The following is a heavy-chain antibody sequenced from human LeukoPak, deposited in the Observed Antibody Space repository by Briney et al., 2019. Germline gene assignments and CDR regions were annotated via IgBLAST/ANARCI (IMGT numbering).Heavy chain of an antibody. V-gene: IGHV3-23*01. J-gene: IGHJ4*02. CDR1: GFTFSSYA. Sequence: GGSLRLSCAASGFTFSSYAMSWVRQAPGKGLEWVSAISSSGGSTYYADSVKGRFTISRDNSKNTLYLQMNSLRAEDTALYYCAKGGTGCGGDCYSDYWGQGTLVTVSS. D-gene: IGHD2-21*02. CDR3: AKGGTGCGGDCYSDY. CDR2: ISSSGGST.